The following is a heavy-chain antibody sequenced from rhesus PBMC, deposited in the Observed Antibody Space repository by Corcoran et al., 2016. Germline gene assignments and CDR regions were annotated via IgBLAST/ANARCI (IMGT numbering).Heavy chain of an antibody. CDR1: GGSISSNY. CDR2: IAGSGGST. J-gene: IGHJ6*01. D-gene: IGHD4-29*01. Sequence: QVQLQESGPGLVKPSETLSLTCAVSGGSISSNYWSWIRQPPGKGLDWIGRIAGSGGSTDYNPSLKSRVTISTETSKNQFSLKLSAVTVADTAVYYCARGDYGRHYYGLDSWGQGVVVTVSS. CDR3: ARGDYGRHYYGLDS. V-gene: IGHV4-160*01.